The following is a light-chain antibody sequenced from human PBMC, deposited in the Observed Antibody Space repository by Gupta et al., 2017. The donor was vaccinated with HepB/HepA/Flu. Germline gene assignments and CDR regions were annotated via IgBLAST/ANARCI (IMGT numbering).Light chain of an antibody. V-gene: IGKV2-24*01. Sequence: DIVLTQTPLSSSVNLGQPAPISCRSSQSLIHSDGNIYFNWLHQRPGQPPRLLIYGVSIRVSGVPDRFSGSGTGADFTLKISRVEAEDVGIYYCMQSTHFPRSFGQGTKLEIK. J-gene: IGKJ2*04. CDR2: GVS. CDR3: MQSTHFPRS. CDR1: QSLIHSDGNIY.